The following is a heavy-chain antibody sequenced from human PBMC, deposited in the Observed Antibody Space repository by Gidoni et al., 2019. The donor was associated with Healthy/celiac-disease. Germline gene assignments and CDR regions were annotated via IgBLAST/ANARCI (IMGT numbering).Heavy chain of an antibody. Sequence: EVQLVESGGGLVQPGRSLRLSCTASGFTCGDYGMTWFRQAPVKGLEWGGFIRSKAYGGTTEYGASVKGRFTISRDDSRSIAYLQMNSLKTEDTAVYYCTREELGAFDIWGQGTVVTVSS. CDR2: IRSKAYGGTT. D-gene: IGHD1-26*01. V-gene: IGHV3-49*03. CDR1: GFTCGDYG. J-gene: IGHJ3*02. CDR3: TREELGAFDI.